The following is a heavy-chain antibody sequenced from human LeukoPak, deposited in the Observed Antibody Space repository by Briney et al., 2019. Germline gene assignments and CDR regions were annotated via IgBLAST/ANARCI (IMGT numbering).Heavy chain of an antibody. Sequence: XAXXWVRXXXGKGLEYVSGISTNGGSTYYANSVKGRFTISRDNSENTLYLQMGSLRAEDMAVYYCARGFYFEARLDYWGQGTLVTVSS. CDR2: ISTNGGST. CDR3: ARGFYFEARLDY. J-gene: IGHJ4*02. V-gene: IGHV3-64*01. CDR1: XA. D-gene: IGHD3-9*01.